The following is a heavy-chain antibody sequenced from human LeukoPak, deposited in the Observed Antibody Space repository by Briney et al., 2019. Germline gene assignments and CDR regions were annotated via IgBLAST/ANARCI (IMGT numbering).Heavy chain of an antibody. CDR1: GFTFSSYA. D-gene: IGHD4-23*01. J-gene: IGHJ4*02. Sequence: GGSLRLSCAASGFTFSSYAMNWVRQAPGKGLEWVSAISGSGGSTYYADSVKGRFTISRDNSKNTLYLQMNSLRAEDTAVYYCAKTGANSPRFYYFDYWGQGTLVTVSS. V-gene: IGHV3-23*01. CDR2: ISGSGGST. CDR3: AKTGANSPRFYYFDY.